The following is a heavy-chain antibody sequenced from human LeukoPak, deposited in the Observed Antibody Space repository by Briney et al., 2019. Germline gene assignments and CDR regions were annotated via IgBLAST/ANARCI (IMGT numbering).Heavy chain of an antibody. D-gene: IGHD3-16*02. V-gene: IGHV3-23*01. CDR3: AKDLTFGGVIVLTSGAFDI. CDR1: GFTFSSYA. J-gene: IGHJ3*02. Sequence: GGSLRLFCAASGFTFSSYAMSWVRQAPGKGLEWVSAISGSGGSTYYADSVKGRFTISRDNSKNTLYLQMNSLRAEDTAVYYCAKDLTFGGVIVLTSGAFDIWGQGTMVTVSS. CDR2: ISGSGGST.